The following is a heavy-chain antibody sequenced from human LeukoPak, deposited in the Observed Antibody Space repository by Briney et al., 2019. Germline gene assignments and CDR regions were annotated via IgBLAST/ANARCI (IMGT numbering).Heavy chain of an antibody. Sequence: PSETLSLTCTVSGYSISSGYYWGWIRQPPGKGLEWIGSIYHSGSTYYNPSLKSRVTISVDTSKNQFSLKLSSVTAADTAVYYCARDPGSYFDYWGQGTLVTVSS. CDR2: IYHSGST. CDR1: GYSISSGYY. J-gene: IGHJ4*02. D-gene: IGHD1-26*01. V-gene: IGHV4-38-2*02. CDR3: ARDPGSYFDY.